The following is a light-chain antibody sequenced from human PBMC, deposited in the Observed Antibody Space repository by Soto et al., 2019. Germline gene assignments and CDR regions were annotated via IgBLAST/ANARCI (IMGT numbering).Light chain of an antibody. Sequence: EIVMTQSQPTLSVSPGEKATLSCRPSKRVGSYLAWYQLKPGQAPGLLIYGASTRATGIPARFSGSGSGTEFTLTISSLQSDDFAVYYCQQCYAWPAYTFGQGTKLEIK. J-gene: IGKJ2*01. CDR2: GAS. V-gene: IGKV3-15*01. CDR1: KRVGSY. CDR3: QQCYAWPAYT.